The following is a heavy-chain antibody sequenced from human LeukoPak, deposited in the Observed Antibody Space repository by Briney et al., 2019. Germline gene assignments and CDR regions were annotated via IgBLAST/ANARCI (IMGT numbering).Heavy chain of an antibody. J-gene: IGHJ3*02. CDR1: GGSISSSSYY. D-gene: IGHD3-10*01. CDR2: IYYSGST. V-gene: IGHV4-39*07. CDR3: ALGFGESDDAFDI. Sequence: SETLSLTCTVSGGSISSSSYYWGWIRQPPGKGLEWIGSIYYSGSTYYNPSLKSRVTISVDTSKNQFSLKLSSVTAADTAVYYCALGFGESDDAFDIWGQGTMVTVSS.